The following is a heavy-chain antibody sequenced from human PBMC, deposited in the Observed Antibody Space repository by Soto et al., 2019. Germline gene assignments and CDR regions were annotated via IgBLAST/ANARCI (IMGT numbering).Heavy chain of an antibody. CDR1: GGPISSGGYY. J-gene: IGHJ6*02. Sequence: KSSETLSLTCTVSGGPISSGGYYWSWIRQHPGKGLEWIGYIYYSGSTYYNPSLKSRVTISVDTSKNQFSLKLSSVTAADTAVYYCARARRQLHYYYYGMDVWGQGTTVTVSS. D-gene: IGHD5-18*01. V-gene: IGHV4-31*03. CDR2: IYYSGST. CDR3: ARARRQLHYYYYGMDV.